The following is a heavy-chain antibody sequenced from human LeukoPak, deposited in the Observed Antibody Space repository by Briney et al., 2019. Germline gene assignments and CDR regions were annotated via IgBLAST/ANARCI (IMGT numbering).Heavy chain of an antibody. Sequence: GASVKVSCKASGYTFTSYAISWVRQAPGQGLEWMGRIIPILGIANYAQKFQGRVTITADKSTSTAYMELSSLRSEDTAVYYCATYDSGLNQGDYYFDYWGQGTLVTVSS. J-gene: IGHJ4*02. CDR2: IIPILGIA. D-gene: IGHD3-22*01. CDR3: ATYDSGLNQGDYYFDY. CDR1: GYTFTSYA. V-gene: IGHV1-69*04.